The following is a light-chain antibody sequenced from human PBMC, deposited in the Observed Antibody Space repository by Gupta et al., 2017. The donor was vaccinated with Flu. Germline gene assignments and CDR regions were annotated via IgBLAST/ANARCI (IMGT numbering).Light chain of an antibody. V-gene: IGKV1-9*01. CDR2: AAS. J-gene: IGKJ3*01. Sequence: LTQSPSFLSASIGDRVTITCRASQGIGGFLAWYQQKPGQAPKLLIYAASTLQSGVPSRFSGSGSGTEFTLTVSSLQPEDYAIYYCQQLHSWILTFGHGTKVDVK. CDR1: QGIGGF. CDR3: QQLHSWILT.